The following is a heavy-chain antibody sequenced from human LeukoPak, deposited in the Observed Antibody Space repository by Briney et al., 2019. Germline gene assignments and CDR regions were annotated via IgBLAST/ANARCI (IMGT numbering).Heavy chain of an antibody. D-gene: IGHD2-2*01. V-gene: IGHV3-23*01. J-gene: IGHJ4*02. CDR3: AKCRSEVPAAINY. CDR1: GFTFSSYS. Sequence: GGSLRLSCAASGFTFSSYSMSWVRQAPGNGLEWRSAISGSGGSTYYADSVKVRFTSSRDYSKNKLDLQMNSLRAEDTAVYYCAKCRSEVPAAINYWGQGTLLTVPS. CDR2: ISGSGGST.